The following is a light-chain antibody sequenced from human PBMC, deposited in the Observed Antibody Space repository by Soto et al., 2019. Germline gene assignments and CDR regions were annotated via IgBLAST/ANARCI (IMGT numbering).Light chain of an antibody. V-gene: IGLV2-11*01. CDR1: SSDVGGYNF. CDR2: DVS. Sequence: QSVLTQPRSVSGSPGQSVTISCTGTSSDVGGYNFVSWYQQYPGKAPKLIIYDVSKRPSGVPDRFSGSKSGNTASLTISGLRAEDEADYYCCSYAGSYTLWVFGGGTKVTVL. CDR3: CSYAGSYTLWV. J-gene: IGLJ3*02.